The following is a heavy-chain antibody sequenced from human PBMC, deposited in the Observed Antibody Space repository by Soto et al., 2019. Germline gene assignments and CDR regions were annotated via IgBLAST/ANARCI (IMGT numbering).Heavy chain of an antibody. CDR2: IYYSGST. CDR3: ARNYGHAFDI. V-gene: IGHV4-59*01. J-gene: IGHJ3*02. Sequence: SETLSLTCTVSGGSISPYYWSWIRQPPGKGLEWIGYIYYSGSTTYNPSLKSRVTISVDTSKNQFSLKLSSVTAADTAVYYCARNYGHAFDIWGQGTMVTVSS. D-gene: IGHD1-7*01. CDR1: GGSISPYY.